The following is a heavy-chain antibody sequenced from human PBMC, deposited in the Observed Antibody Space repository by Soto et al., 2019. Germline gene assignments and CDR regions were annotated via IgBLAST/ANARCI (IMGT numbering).Heavy chain of an antibody. CDR1: GFTFSSYA. J-gene: IGHJ4*02. CDR2: ISGSGGST. CDR3: AKDTYDLIWDVGFGEFDY. D-gene: IGHD3-10*01. Sequence: TGGSLRLSCAASGFTFSSYAMSWVRQAPGKGLEWVSAISGSGGSTYYADSVKGRFTISRDNSKNTLYLQMNSLRAEDTAVYYCAKDTYDLIWDVGFGEFDYWGQGTLVTSPQ. V-gene: IGHV3-23*01.